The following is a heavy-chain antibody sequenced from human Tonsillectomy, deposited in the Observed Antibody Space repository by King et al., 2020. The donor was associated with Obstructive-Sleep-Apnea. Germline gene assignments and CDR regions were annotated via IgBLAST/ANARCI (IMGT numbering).Heavy chain of an antibody. Sequence: VTLKESGPALVKPTQTLTLTCTFSGFSLSTSGMCVSWIRQPPGKALEWLARIDWDDDKYSRTSLKTRLTISKDTSKNQVVLTMTNMDPVDTATYYCARIQSSGWFYFDYWGQGTLVTVSS. D-gene: IGHD6-19*01. CDR3: ARIQSSGWFYFDY. J-gene: IGHJ4*02. CDR2: IDWDDDK. V-gene: IGHV2-70*11. CDR1: GFSLSTSGMC.